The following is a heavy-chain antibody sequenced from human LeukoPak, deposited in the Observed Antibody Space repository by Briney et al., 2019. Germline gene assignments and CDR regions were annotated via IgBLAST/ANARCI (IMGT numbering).Heavy chain of an antibody. D-gene: IGHD3-10*01. Sequence: GGSLRLSCAASGFTFSSYNMNWVRQAPGKGLDWVSFISSSGSSIAYADSVKGRFTISRDNVKNSLYLQMNSLRAEDTAVYYCARRKANSDGEFDYWGQGTLVTVSS. CDR2: ISSSGSSI. CDR3: ARRKANSDGEFDY. CDR1: GFTFSSYN. V-gene: IGHV3-48*01. J-gene: IGHJ4*02.